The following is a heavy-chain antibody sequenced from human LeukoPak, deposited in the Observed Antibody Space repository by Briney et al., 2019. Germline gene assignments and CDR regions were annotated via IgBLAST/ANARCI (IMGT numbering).Heavy chain of an antibody. J-gene: IGHJ4*02. CDR1: GGSISSGDYY. D-gene: IGHD5-18*01. CDR2: IYYSGST. CDR3: ARGGYSYGSQPDNFDY. Sequence: PSQTLSLTCTVSGGSISSGDYYWSWIRQPPGKGLEWIGYIYYSGSTYYNPSLKSRVTISVDTSKSQFSLKLSSVTAADTAVYYCARGGYSYGSQPDNFDYWGQGTLVTVSS. V-gene: IGHV4-30-4*08.